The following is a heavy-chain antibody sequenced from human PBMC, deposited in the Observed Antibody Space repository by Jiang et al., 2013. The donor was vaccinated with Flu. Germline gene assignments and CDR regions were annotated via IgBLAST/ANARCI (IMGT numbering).Heavy chain of an antibody. CDR3: ASYGDYANFDY. D-gene: IGHD4-17*01. CDR2: IKQDGSEK. J-gene: IGHJ4*02. CDR1: GFTFSSYW. V-gene: IGHV3-7*03. Sequence: QLVESGGGLVQPGGSLRLSCAASGFTFSSYWMSWVRQAPGKGLEWVANIKQDGSEKYYVDSVKGRFTISRDNAKNSLYLQMNSLRAEDTAVYYCASYGDYANFDYWGQGTLVTVSS.